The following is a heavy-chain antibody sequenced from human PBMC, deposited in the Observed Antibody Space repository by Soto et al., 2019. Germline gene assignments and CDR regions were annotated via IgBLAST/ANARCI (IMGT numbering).Heavy chain of an antibody. J-gene: IGHJ6*03. CDR3: ARDVAVVGTYYYYYMDV. CDR1: GFTFSSYG. Sequence: GGSLRLSCAASGFTFSSYGMHWVRQAPGKGLEWVAVIWYDGSNKYYADSVKGRFTISRDNSKNTLYLQMNSLRAEDTAVYYCARDVAVVGTYYYYYMDVWGKGTTVTVSS. D-gene: IGHD6-19*01. CDR2: IWYDGSNK. V-gene: IGHV3-33*01.